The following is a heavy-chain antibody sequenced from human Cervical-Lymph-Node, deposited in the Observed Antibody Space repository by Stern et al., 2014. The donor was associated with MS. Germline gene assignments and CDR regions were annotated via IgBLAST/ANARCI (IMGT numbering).Heavy chain of an antibody. CDR2: IDPGDSET. V-gene: IGHV5-51*03. CDR1: GYSLSNTW. Sequence: VQLVESGAELKKPGESLRISCKGSGYSLSNTWIGWVRQMPGKGLEWMWIIDPGDSETRYSPSFQAQVTISADKSINTAYLQWSSLKASDTAMYYCARGRGIALRPDYWGQGTLVTVSS. CDR3: ARGRGIALRPDY. D-gene: IGHD6-13*01. J-gene: IGHJ4*02.